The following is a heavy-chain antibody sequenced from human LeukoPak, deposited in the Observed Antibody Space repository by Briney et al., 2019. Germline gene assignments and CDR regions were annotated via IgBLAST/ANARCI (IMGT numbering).Heavy chain of an antibody. J-gene: IGHJ4*02. Sequence: PGGSLRLSCAAAGFTFSSSSMNWVRQTPGKGLEWVSSISGESKYIYYADSVTGRFTIPRDNAKNSLYLQMSTLRAEDTAVYYCARGAVFQGNYDYWGQGTQVTVSS. V-gene: IGHV3-21*01. CDR3: ARGAVFQGNYDY. CDR1: GFTFSSSS. D-gene: IGHD3-10*01. CDR2: ISGESKYI.